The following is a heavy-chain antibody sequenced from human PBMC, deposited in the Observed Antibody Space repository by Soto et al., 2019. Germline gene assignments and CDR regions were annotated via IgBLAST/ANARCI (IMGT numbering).Heavy chain of an antibody. CDR3: AKMERTQLWLLVQN. D-gene: IGHD5-18*01. CDR2: ITYGGSI. Sequence: SEPLSLTCTVSGASITNDDFFWSWVRQHPDKGLEWLAYITYGGSIYYIPSLRSRLSVSIDKSKSQFSLNVRSVTAADTALYFCAKMERTQLWLLVQNWGQGLPVTVSS. CDR1: GASITNDDFF. V-gene: IGHV4-31*03. J-gene: IGHJ4*02.